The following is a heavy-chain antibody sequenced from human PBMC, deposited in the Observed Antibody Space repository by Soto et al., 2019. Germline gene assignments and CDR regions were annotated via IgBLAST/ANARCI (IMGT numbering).Heavy chain of an antibody. CDR2: ISSSSSYI. Sequence: EVQLVESGGGLVKPGGSLRLSCAASGFTFSSYSMNWVRQAPGKGLEWVSSISSSSSYIYYADSVKGRFTISRDNAKNSLYLQMNSLRAEDTAVYYCARDPPTGKGQGGYWGQGTLFTVSS. CDR3: ARDPPTGKGQGGY. V-gene: IGHV3-21*01. D-gene: IGHD1-1*01. CDR1: GFTFSSYS. J-gene: IGHJ4*02.